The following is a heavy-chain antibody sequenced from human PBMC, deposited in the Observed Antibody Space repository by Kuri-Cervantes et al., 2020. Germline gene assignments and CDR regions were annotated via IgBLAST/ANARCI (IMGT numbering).Heavy chain of an antibody. CDR3: VREWRTSGQLTDY. Sequence: GESLKISCAASGFTFSSYWMHWVRQAPGKGLVWVSRINSDGSSTSYADSVKGRFTISRDNAKNTLYLQMNSLRAEDTAVYYCVREWRTSGQLTDYWGQGTLVTVSS. J-gene: IGHJ4*02. CDR2: INSDGSST. V-gene: IGHV3-74*01. CDR1: GFTFSSYW. D-gene: IGHD3-16*01.